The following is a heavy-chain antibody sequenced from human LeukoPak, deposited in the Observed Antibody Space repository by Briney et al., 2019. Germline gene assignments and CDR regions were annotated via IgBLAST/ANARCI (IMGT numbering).Heavy chain of an antibody. CDR2: ISSSSSYR. V-gene: IGHV3-21*06. D-gene: IGHD1-26*01. CDR1: GXTFSTYS. CDR3: AKGEVWFDP. Sequence: GGSLRLSCEASGXTFSTYSMSWVRQAPGKGLEWVSSISSSSSYRYYADSLKGRLTISRDNAKNSLYLQINSLRAEDTAVYYCAKGEVWFDPWGQGTLVTVSA. J-gene: IGHJ5*02.